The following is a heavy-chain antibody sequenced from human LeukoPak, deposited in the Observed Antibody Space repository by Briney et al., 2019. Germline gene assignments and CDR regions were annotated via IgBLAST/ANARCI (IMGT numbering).Heavy chain of an antibody. J-gene: IGHJ1*01. CDR1: GGSISSYY. D-gene: IGHD4-23*01. V-gene: IGHV4-59*01. Sequence: PSETLSLTCTVSGGSISSYYWNWIRQPPGKGLEWIGYIHYSGTTNYNPSLKSRVTILVDKSKNQFSLKLSSVTAADTAVYYCARGRDGDNSGAEYFQHWGQATLVTVSP. CDR3: ARGRDGDNSGAEYFQH. CDR2: IHYSGTT.